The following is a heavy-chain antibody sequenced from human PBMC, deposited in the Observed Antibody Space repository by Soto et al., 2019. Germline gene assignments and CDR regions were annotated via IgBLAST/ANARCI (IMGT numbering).Heavy chain of an antibody. J-gene: IGHJ4*02. CDR1: GFTFITYA. CDR2: ISYDGSDK. CDR3: ATYSSGWSYFDY. V-gene: IGHV3-30*04. Sequence: GGSLRLSCAVSGFTFITYAMDWVRQAPGKGLEWVAGISYDGSDKYYADSVRGRFTISRDNSKNTLYLQMNSLRAEDTAVYYCATYSSGWSYFDYWGQGTPVTVSS. D-gene: IGHD6-19*01.